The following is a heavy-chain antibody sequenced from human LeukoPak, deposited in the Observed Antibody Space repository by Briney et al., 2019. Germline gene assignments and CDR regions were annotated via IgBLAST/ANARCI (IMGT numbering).Heavy chain of an antibody. CDR1: GYTFTGYY. J-gene: IGHJ4*02. V-gene: IGHV1-2*02. CDR3: AVGIVVVIASDY. D-gene: IGHD2-21*01. Sequence: ASVKVSCKASGYTFTGYYMHWVPQAPGHGLECMGWINPNSGGTNYAQKFQGRVTMTRDTSINTAYMELSRLRSDGTAVYYCAVGIVVVIASDYWGQGTVVTVSS. CDR2: INPNSGGT.